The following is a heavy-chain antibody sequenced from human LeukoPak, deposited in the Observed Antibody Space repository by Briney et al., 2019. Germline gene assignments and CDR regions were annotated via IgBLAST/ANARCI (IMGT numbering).Heavy chain of an antibody. J-gene: IGHJ4*02. V-gene: IGHV3-7*01. CDR2: IKQDGSEK. CDR3: ARDGNSYYYDSSGLGY. Sequence: SGGSLRLSCAASGFTFSSYWMSWVRQAPGKGLEWVANIKQDGSEKYYVDSVKGRFTISRDNAKNSLYLQMNSLRAEDAAVYYCARDGNSYYYDSSGLGYWGQGTLVTVSS. CDR1: GFTFSSYW. D-gene: IGHD3-22*01.